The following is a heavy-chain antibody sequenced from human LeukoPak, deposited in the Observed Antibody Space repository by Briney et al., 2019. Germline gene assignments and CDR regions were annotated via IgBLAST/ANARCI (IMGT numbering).Heavy chain of an antibody. CDR2: IYYSGST. CDR3: AREVEYSSSWYSGFDP. D-gene: IGHD6-13*01. Sequence: SETLSLTCTVSGGSISSHYWSWIRQPPGKGLEWNGYIYYSGSTNYNPSLKSRVTISVDTSKNQFSLKLSSVTAADTAVYYCAREVEYSSSWYSGFDPWGQGTLVTVSS. V-gene: IGHV4-59*11. CDR1: GGSISSHY. J-gene: IGHJ5*02.